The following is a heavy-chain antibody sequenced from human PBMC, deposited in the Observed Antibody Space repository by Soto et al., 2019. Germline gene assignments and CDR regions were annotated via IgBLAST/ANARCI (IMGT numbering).Heavy chain of an antibody. CDR1: GFTFSSYA. D-gene: IGHD3-9*01. J-gene: IGHJ4*02. CDR2: ISGSGGST. CDR3: AKDSDVLRYFDWLLQYYFDY. V-gene: IGHV3-23*01. Sequence: GGSLRLSCAASGFTFSSYAMSWVRQAPGKGLEWVSAISGSGGSTYYADSVKGRFTISRDNSKNTLYLQMNSLRAEDTAVYYCAKDSDVLRYFDWLLQYYFDYWGQGTLVTVSS.